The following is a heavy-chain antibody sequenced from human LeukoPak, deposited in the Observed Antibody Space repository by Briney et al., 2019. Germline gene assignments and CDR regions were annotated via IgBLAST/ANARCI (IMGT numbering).Heavy chain of an antibody. Sequence: PSETLSLTCSVSGASMSSFDWSWIRQPPGKGLEWIGYIYYSGSPKYNPSLKSRVTKSVEKSKNQCSLTLNTVTAADTASYYCAGLRDAPDAYPRLDSWGQGTLVTVSS. CDR1: GASMSSFD. D-gene: IGHD1-14*01. CDR2: IYYSGSP. V-gene: IGHV4-59*12. J-gene: IGHJ4*02. CDR3: AGLRDAPDAYPRLDS.